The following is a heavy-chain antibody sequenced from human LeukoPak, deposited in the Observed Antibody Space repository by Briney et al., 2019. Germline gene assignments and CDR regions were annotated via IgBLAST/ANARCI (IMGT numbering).Heavy chain of an antibody. Sequence: GGSLRLSCAASGFTFSSYWMSWVRQAPGKGLEWVANIKQDGSEKYYVDSVKGRFTISRDNAKNSLYLQMNSLRAEDTAVYYCARVMVVIYRPFDYWGQGTLVTVSS. CDR2: IKQDGSEK. D-gene: IGHD3-22*01. CDR1: GFTFSSYW. V-gene: IGHV3-7*01. CDR3: ARVMVVIYRPFDY. J-gene: IGHJ4*02.